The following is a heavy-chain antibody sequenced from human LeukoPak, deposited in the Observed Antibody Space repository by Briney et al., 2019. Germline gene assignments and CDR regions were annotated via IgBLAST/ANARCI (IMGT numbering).Heavy chain of an antibody. CDR3: ASFDFWSGYYKAY. V-gene: IGHV3-7*01. D-gene: IGHD3-3*01. CDR1: GFIFTGYF. J-gene: IGHJ4*02. Sequence: GGSLRLSCAASGFIFTGYFMSWVRQAPGKGLEWVASIKHDGSEKYYVDSVRGRFTISRDNTKNLLYLQMSSLRAEDTAVYYCASFDFWSGYYKAYWGQGTLVTVSS. CDR2: IKHDGSEK.